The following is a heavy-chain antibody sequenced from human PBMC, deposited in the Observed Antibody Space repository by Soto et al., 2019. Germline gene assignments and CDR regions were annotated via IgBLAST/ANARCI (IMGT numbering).Heavy chain of an antibody. J-gene: IGHJ4*02. Sequence: ASVKASWKASRYPSTAYYMHLVREAPGQGLEWMGWINPKSGGTMYPQKFQGRVTMTWDTSISTAYMALTRLRSDDTAVYYCARDLAKGGGSAGFDYWGQGTLVTGSS. CDR3: ARDLAKGGGSAGFDY. D-gene: IGHD1-26*01. V-gene: IGHV1-2*02. CDR1: RYPSTAYY. CDR2: INPKSGGT.